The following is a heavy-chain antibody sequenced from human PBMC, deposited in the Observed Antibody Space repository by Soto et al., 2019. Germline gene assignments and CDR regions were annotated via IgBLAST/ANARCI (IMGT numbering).Heavy chain of an antibody. CDR1: GYTFTSYG. V-gene: IGHV1-18*01. CDR3: ARAGLIRGSYYVDNWFDP. Sequence: QVPLVQSGAEVKKPGASVKVSCKASGYTFTSYGISWVRQAPGQGLEWMGWISAYNGNTNYAQKLQGRVTMTTDTSTSTAYMELRSLRSDDTAVYYCARAGLIRGSYYVDNWFDPWGQGTLVTVSS. J-gene: IGHJ5*02. CDR2: ISAYNGNT. D-gene: IGHD1-26*01.